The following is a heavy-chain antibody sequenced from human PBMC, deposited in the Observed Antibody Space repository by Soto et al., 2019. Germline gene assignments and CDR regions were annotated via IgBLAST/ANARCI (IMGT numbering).Heavy chain of an antibody. CDR3: ARGDYYDSSGPFSDAFDI. D-gene: IGHD3-22*01. CDR2: IKPDGSQK. Sequence: PGGSLRLSCAPSGFTFSSYWMSFVRRAPGKGLEWVANIKPDGSQKWYVDSVKGRFTISRDNTKKSLYLQMNSLRAEDTAVYYCARGDYYDSSGPFSDAFDIWGQGTMVTVSS. J-gene: IGHJ3*02. V-gene: IGHV3-7*04. CDR1: GFTFSSYW.